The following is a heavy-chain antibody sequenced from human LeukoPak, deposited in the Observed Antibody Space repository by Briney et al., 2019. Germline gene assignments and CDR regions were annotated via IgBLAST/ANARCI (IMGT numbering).Heavy chain of an antibody. J-gene: IGHJ4*02. Sequence: ASVKVSCKTSGYTFTGYYMHWVRQAPGQGLEWMRWSNPNNGGTNYAQKFQGRVTMTLDTSISTAYMELSRLRSDDTAIYYCARVDGGEWYYFDYWGQGTLVTVSS. CDR3: ARVDGGEWYYFDY. CDR2: SNPNNGGT. V-gene: IGHV1-2*02. D-gene: IGHD2-8*02. CDR1: GYTFTGYY.